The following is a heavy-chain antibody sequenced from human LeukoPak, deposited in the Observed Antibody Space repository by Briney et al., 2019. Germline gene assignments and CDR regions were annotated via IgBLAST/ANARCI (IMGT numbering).Heavy chain of an antibody. CDR1: GGSISSYY. CDR2: IYTSGST. D-gene: IGHD4-23*01. J-gene: IGHJ4*02. CDR3: ARLGPGNSEVDY. V-gene: IGHV4-4*07. Sequence: PAETLSLICTVSGGSISSYYWSWIRQPAGKGLEWIGRIYTSGSTNYNPSLKSRVTMSLDTSKNQLSLKLRSVTAADTAVYYCARLGPGNSEVDYWGQGTLVTVSS.